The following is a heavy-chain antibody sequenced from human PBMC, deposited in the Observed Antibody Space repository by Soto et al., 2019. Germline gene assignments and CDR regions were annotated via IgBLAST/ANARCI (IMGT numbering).Heavy chain of an antibody. J-gene: IGHJ4*02. V-gene: IGHV3-64D*06. Sequence: PGGSLRLSCSASGFTFSSYAMHWVRQAPGKGLEYVSAISSNGGSTYYADSVKGRFTISRDNSKNTLYLQMSSLGAEDTAVYYCARIRRSYIDYWGQGTLVTVSS. CDR1: GFTFSSYA. CDR2: ISSNGGST. CDR3: ARIRRSYIDY. D-gene: IGHD3-16*01.